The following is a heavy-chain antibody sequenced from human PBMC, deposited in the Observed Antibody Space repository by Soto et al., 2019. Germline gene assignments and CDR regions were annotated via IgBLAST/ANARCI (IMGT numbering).Heavy chain of an antibody. CDR3: AKDVVNYVKILGFDY. CDR1: GFAFSSYA. Sequence: EVQLLESGGGLVQPGGSLRLSCAASGFAFSSYAMSWVRQAPGKGLEWVSAISGSGGSTYYADSVKGRFTISRDNSKNTLYLQMNSLRAEDTAVYYCAKDVVNYVKILGFDYWGQGTLVTVSS. D-gene: IGHD4-4*01. V-gene: IGHV3-23*01. J-gene: IGHJ4*02. CDR2: ISGSGGST.